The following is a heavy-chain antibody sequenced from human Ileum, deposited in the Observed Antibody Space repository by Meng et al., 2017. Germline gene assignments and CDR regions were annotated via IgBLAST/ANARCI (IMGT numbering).Heavy chain of an antibody. V-gene: IGHV2-5*02. CDR3: AHKREETTVNYFDF. J-gene: IGHJ4*02. CDR2: IYWDDDT. Sequence: YDFGPTLVKPTQTRPLTCTVSGFSCSTDGVGVGWIRQPPGKAAEWLALIYWDDDTRYSPSLRHRLTITKDTSKNQVVLTMTDMDPVDTGRYYCAHKREETTVNYFDFWGQGTLVTVSS. CDR1: GFSCSTDGVG. D-gene: IGHD4-11*01.